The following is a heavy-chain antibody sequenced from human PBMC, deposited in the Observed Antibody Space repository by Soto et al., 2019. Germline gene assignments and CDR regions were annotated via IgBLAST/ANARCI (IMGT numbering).Heavy chain of an antibody. Sequence: PGGSLRLSCAASGFIFSNFNMHWVRQAPGKGLEWVAVISYDGDNKYYADSVKGRFTISRDNSKNTLYLQMNSLRLEDTAVFYCAKEWGDIEASATGGYSYDSWGQGTLVTVSS. CDR3: AKEWGDIEASATGGYSYDS. CDR1: GFIFSNFN. J-gene: IGHJ1*01. CDR2: ISYDGDNK. D-gene: IGHD6-13*01. V-gene: IGHV3-30*18.